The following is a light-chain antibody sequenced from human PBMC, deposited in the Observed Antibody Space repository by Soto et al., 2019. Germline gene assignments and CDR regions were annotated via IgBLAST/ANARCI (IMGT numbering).Light chain of an antibody. V-gene: IGLV2-14*01. Sequence: QSALTQPASVSGSPGQSITISCTGTSSDVGGYNYVSWYQQHPGKAPKLMIYDVSNRPSGVSNRFSGSKSGNTASLTISGLQADDEADYYCSSYTSSSTLDVVFGGGTQLTVL. CDR3: SSYTSSSTLDVV. CDR1: SSDVGGYNY. J-gene: IGLJ2*01. CDR2: DVS.